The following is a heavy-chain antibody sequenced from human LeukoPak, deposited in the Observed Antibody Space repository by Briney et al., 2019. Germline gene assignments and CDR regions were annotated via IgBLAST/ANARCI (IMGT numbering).Heavy chain of an antibody. J-gene: IGHJ4*02. V-gene: IGHV3-21*06. D-gene: IGHD2-8*01. CDR2: VSNSGDYI. Sequence: GGSLRLSCAASGFTFSRNGMTWVRQAPGKGLEWVSSVSNSGDYIHYADSVKGRFTISRDNSKNSLYLQMNSLRAEDTAVYYCARALIGYYFDYWGQGTLVTVSS. CDR3: ARALIGYYFDY. CDR1: GFTFSRNG.